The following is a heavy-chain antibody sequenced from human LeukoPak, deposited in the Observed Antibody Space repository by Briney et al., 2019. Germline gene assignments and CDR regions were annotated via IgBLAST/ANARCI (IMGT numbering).Heavy chain of an antibody. J-gene: IGHJ5*02. D-gene: IGHD5-12*01. CDR3: TRDRLSKWFDP. CDR2: INTNSGVT. CDR1: GLTFTGVNY. Sequence: ASVKVSCKASGLTFTGVNYIHWVRQPPGQGPEWMGWINTNSGVTDYARKFQGRVTMTRDTSISTAYMELYRLTSDDTAMYYCTRDRLSKWFDPWGQGTLVTVSS. V-gene: IGHV1-2*02.